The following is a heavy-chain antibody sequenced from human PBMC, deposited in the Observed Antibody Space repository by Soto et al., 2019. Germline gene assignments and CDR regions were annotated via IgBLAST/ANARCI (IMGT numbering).Heavy chain of an antibody. D-gene: IGHD6-6*01. CDR2: TYYRSIWQT. CDR3: ARLVGNSWLDH. V-gene: IGHV6-1*01. CDR1: GDSVSSNDAV. J-gene: IGHJ5*02. Sequence: QVQLQQSGPGLVKPSQTLSLTCAISGDSVSSNDAVWNWIRQSPSRGLEWLGRTYYRSIWQTEXAXSXKXLMTINPDASKNQFSLQLNSVTPEDTAMYYCARLVGNSWLDHWGQGTLVTVSA.